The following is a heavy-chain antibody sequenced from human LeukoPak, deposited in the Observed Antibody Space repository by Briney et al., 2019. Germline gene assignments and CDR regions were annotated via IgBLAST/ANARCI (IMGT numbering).Heavy chain of an antibody. CDR2: IYPGDSDT. J-gene: IGHJ3*02. CDR3: ARQRYCSSTSCHGAFDI. CDR1: GYSFTSYW. D-gene: IGHD2-2*01. Sequence: GESLKISCKGSGYSFTSYWIGWVRQMPGKGLGWMGIIYPGDSDTRYSPSFQGQVTISADKSISTAYLQWSSLKASDTAMYYCARQRYCSSTSCHGAFDIWGQGTMVTVSS. V-gene: IGHV5-51*01.